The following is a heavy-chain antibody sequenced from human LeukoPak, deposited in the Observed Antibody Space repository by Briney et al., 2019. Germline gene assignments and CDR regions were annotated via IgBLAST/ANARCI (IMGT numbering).Heavy chain of an antibody. CDR3: ASGVCGGGCQDFDY. J-gene: IGHJ4*02. V-gene: IGHV1-18*04. CDR1: GYTFTSYG. D-gene: IGHD2-21*01. Sequence: ASVKVSCKASGYTFTSYGISWVRQAPGQGLEWMGWISAYNGNTNYAQKLQGRVTMTTDTSTSTAYMELRSLRSDDKAVDYCASGVCGGGCQDFDYWGQGTLVTVSS. CDR2: ISAYNGNT.